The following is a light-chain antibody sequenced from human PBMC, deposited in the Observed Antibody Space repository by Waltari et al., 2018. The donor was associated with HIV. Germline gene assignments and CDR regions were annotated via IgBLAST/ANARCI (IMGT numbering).Light chain of an antibody. CDR3: QQSYSTPPYT. J-gene: IGKJ2*01. Sequence: DIQMTQSPSSLSASVGDRVIITCRASQAIANYLNWYQQKPGKAPKVLIYAASSLESGVPSRFSGSGFGTDVTLTITALQPEDFGTYYCQQSYSTPPYTFGPGTKLEI. CDR1: QAIANY. V-gene: IGKV1-39*01. CDR2: AAS.